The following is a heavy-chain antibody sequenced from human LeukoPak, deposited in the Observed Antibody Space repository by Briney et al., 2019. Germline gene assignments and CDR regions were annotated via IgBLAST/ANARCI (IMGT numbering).Heavy chain of an antibody. CDR2: IYYSGST. Sequence: KTSETLSLTCTVSGGSISSGGYYWSWIRQHPGKGLEWIGYIYYSGSTYYNPSLKSRVTISVDTSKNQFSLKLSSVTAADTAVYYCARETMDTAMVRDAFDIWGQGTMVTVSS. J-gene: IGHJ3*02. V-gene: IGHV4-31*03. CDR1: GGSISSGGYY. CDR3: ARETMDTAMVRDAFDI. D-gene: IGHD5-18*01.